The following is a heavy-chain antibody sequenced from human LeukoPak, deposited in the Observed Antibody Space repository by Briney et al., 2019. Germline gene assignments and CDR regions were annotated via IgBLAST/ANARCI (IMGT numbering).Heavy chain of an antibody. CDR3: ARSLWWYPEDAFDI. Sequence: ASVKVSCKASGGTFSSYAISWVRQAPGQGLEWMGGMIPIFGTANYAQKFQGRVTITTDESTSTAYMELSSLRSEDTAVYYCARSLWWYPEDAFDIWGQGTMVTVSS. CDR1: GGTFSSYA. V-gene: IGHV1-69*05. CDR2: MIPIFGTA. D-gene: IGHD4-23*01. J-gene: IGHJ3*02.